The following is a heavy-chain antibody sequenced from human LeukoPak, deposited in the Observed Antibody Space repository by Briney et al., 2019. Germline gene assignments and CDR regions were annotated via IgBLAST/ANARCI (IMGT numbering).Heavy chain of an antibody. CDR1: GFTFSRYW. J-gene: IGHJ1*01. V-gene: IGHV3-7*01. D-gene: IGHD4/OR15-4a*01. CDR2: MKEDGSEI. Sequence: GGSLRPSCAASGFTFSRYWMSWVRQAPGKGLEWVANMKEDGSEIYYVDSVKGRFTISRDNVKNSLYLQMRSLRAEDTAVYYCARVSTAYNDYEEVPEYFQYWGQGTLVTVSS. CDR3: ARVSTAYNDYEEVPEYFQY.